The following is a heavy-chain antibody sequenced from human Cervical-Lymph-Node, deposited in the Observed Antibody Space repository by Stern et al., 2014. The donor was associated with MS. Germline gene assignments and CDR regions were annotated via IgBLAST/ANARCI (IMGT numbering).Heavy chain of an antibody. CDR3: ARDAYGANSGFPPHFTREDYPYYGMDV. CDR2: IVPFLGIR. Sequence: QVQLVQSGAEVKKPGSSLRVSCKASGGSFSNYAIRWVRQAPGQGLEWVGRIVPFLGIRNYPQKVEGRATLSADKSTATAYKELSSLRSVDTAKYYCARDAYGANSGFPPHFTREDYPYYGMDVWGQGTTVTVSS. CDR1: GGSFSNYA. J-gene: IGHJ6*02. D-gene: IGHD4-23*01. V-gene: IGHV1-69*09.